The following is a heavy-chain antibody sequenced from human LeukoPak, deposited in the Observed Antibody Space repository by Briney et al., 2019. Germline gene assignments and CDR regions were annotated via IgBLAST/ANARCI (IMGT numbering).Heavy chain of an antibody. Sequence: SETLSLTCTVSGGSISSYYWSWIRQPPGKGLEWIGYIYTSGSTNYNPSLKSRVTISVDTSKNQFSLKLSSVTAADTAVYYCARAFYYGSGSYHDYWGQGTLVTVSS. D-gene: IGHD3-10*01. V-gene: IGHV4-4*09. CDR2: IYTSGST. CDR3: ARAFYYGSGSYHDY. J-gene: IGHJ4*02. CDR1: GGSISSYY.